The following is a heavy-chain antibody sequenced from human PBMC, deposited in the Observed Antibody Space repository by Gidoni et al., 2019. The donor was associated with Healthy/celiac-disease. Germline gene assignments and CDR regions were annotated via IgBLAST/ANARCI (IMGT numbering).Heavy chain of an antibody. J-gene: IGHJ5*02. Sequence: QLQLQESGPGLVKPSETLSLTCTVSGGPISSSSYYWGWIRQPPGKGLEWIGSIYYSGSTYYNPSLKSRVTISVDTSKNQFSLKLSSVTAADTAVYYCARHDGPYSVFRFLEWENWGFDPWGQGTLVTVSS. CDR1: GGPISSSSYY. V-gene: IGHV4-39*01. D-gene: IGHD3-3*01. CDR3: ARHDGPYSVFRFLEWENWGFDP. CDR2: IYYSGST.